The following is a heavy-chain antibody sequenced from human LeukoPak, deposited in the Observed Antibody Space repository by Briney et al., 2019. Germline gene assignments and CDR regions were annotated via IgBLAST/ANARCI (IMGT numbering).Heavy chain of an antibody. J-gene: IGHJ6*03. Sequence: EASVKVSCKASGYTFTDYHVHWVRQVPGQPLEWMGWINTKSGDTKYAQKFQDRVTMTRETSIGTAYMELPRLRSDDMAIYYCAKTGPRGFYMDFWGQGTTVTVSS. CDR2: INTKSGDT. CDR1: GYTFTDYH. CDR3: AKTGPRGFYMDF. V-gene: IGHV1-2*02.